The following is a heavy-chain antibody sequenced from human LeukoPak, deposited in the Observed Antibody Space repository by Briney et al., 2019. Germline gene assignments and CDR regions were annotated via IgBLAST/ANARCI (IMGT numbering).Heavy chain of an antibody. Sequence: KASETLSLTCAVYGGSFSRYYWSWIRRSPGQGLEWIAEIDHRGDTNYNPSVKSRVTISVDTSKNQFSLKVRSLSAADTAVYYCARGATISETGYFDFWGQGTLVTVSS. CDR3: ARGATISETGYFDF. CDR2: IDHRGDT. CDR1: GGSFSRYY. D-gene: IGHD5-24*01. V-gene: IGHV4-34*01. J-gene: IGHJ4*03.